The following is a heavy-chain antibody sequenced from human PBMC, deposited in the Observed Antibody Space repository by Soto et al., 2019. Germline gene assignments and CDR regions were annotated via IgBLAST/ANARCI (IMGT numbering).Heavy chain of an antibody. V-gene: IGHV3-72*01. CDR3: ARVPWAAGSSAPGAFDI. J-gene: IGHJ3*02. CDR2: TRNKANSYTT. Sequence: ESGGGLVQPGGSLRLSCAASGFTFSDHYMDWVRQAPGKGLEWVGRTRNKANSYTTEYAASVKGRFTISRDDSKNSLYLQMNSLKTEDTAVYYCARVPWAAGSSAPGAFDIWGQGTMVTVSS. D-gene: IGHD6-6*01. CDR1: GFTFSDHY.